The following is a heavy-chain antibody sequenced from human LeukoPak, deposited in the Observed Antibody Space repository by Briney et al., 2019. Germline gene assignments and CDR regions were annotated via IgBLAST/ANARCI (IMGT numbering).Heavy chain of an antibody. CDR1: GYTFTSYG. V-gene: IGHV1-18*04. Sequence: GASVKVSCKASGYTFTSYGISWVRQAPGQGLEWMGWISAYNGNTNYAQKLQGRVTMTTDTSTSTAYMELRSLRSDDTAVYHCARDYYDILTGDFDYWGQGTLVTVSS. J-gene: IGHJ4*02. CDR3: ARDYYDILTGDFDY. D-gene: IGHD3-9*01. CDR2: ISAYNGNT.